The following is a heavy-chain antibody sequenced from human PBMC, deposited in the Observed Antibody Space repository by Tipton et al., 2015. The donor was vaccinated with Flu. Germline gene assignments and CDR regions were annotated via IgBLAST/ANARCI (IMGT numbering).Heavy chain of an antibody. J-gene: IGHJ5*02. V-gene: IGHV4-38-2*02. CDR2: IHRSGST. CDR1: GDSISSDFF. Sequence: TLSLTCSISGDSISSDFFWGWVRQPPGKGLEWIASIHRSGSTYYNPSLKSRVTILLDKSNNQFSLKRRSVTAADMAVYYCARRDYSNYVSDPKNWFDPWGQGTLVTVSP. CDR3: ARRDYSNYVSDPKNWFDP. D-gene: IGHD4-11*01.